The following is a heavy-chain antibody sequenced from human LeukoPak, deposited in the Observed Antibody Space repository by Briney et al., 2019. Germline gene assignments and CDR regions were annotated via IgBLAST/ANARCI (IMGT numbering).Heavy chain of an antibody. J-gene: IGHJ6*02. CDR2: ISYDGSNK. CDR1: GFTFSSYG. V-gene: IGHV3-30*18. Sequence: PGGSLRLSCAASGFTFSSYGMHWVRQAPGKGLEWVAVISYDGSNKYYADSVKGRFTISRDNSKNTLYLQMNSLRAEDTAVYYCAKDQVGGYYYYGMDVWGQGTTVTVPS. CDR3: AKDQVGGYYYYGMDV. D-gene: IGHD1-26*01.